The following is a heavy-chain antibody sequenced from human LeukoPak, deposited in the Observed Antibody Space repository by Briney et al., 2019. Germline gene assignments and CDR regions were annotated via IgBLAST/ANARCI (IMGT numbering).Heavy chain of an antibody. Sequence: GSLRLSCAASGFTFSSYGMHWVRQAPGKGLEWVAVIWYDGSNKYYADSVKGRFTISRDNSKNTLYLQMNSLRAEDTAVYYCAKDIQAGTSDYWGQGTLVTVSS. D-gene: IGHD1-14*01. V-gene: IGHV3-30*02. CDR3: AKDIQAGTSDY. CDR1: GFTFSSYG. J-gene: IGHJ4*02. CDR2: IWYDGSNK.